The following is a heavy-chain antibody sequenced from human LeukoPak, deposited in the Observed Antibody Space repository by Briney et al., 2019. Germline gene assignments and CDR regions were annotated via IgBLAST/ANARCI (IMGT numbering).Heavy chain of an antibody. Sequence: GGSLRLSCAASGFTFDDYAMHWVRQAPGKGLEWVSGISCNSGSIGYADPVKGRFTISRDNAKNSLYLQMNSLRAEDTALYYCAKDRAVPAAKDDYYYGMDVWGQGTTVTVSS. V-gene: IGHV3-9*01. D-gene: IGHD2-2*01. CDR2: ISCNSGSI. J-gene: IGHJ6*02. CDR1: GFTFDDYA. CDR3: AKDRAVPAAKDDYYYGMDV.